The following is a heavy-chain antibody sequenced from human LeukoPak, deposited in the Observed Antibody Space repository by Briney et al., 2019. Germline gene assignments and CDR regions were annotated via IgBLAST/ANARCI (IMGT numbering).Heavy chain of an antibody. CDR1: GGTFSSYA. D-gene: IGHD2-2*03. V-gene: IGHV1-69*13. J-gene: IGHJ6*02. Sequence: SVKVSCTASGGTFSSYAISWVRQAPGQGLEWMGGIIPIFGTANYAQKFQGRVTITADESTSTAYMELSSLRSEDTAVYYCARVGYCSSTSCYGNYYYYGMDVWGQGTTVTVSS. CDR2: IIPIFGTA. CDR3: ARVGYCSSTSCYGNYYYYGMDV.